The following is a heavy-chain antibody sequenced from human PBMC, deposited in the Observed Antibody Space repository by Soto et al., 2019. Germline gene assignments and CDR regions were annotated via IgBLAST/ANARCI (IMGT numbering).Heavy chain of an antibody. CDR2: IGAYNGNT. CDR3: ARGYGEYVLGLDY. CDR1: GYTFTNYG. D-gene: IGHD5-12*01. Sequence: ASVEVSCKASGYTFTNYGFNWVRQAPGQGLEWMGWIGAYNGNTNYAQKFQGRVTMTTDTSTSTGYMELRSLRSDDTAVYYCARGYGEYVLGLDYWGQATRVTV. V-gene: IGHV1-18*01. J-gene: IGHJ4*02.